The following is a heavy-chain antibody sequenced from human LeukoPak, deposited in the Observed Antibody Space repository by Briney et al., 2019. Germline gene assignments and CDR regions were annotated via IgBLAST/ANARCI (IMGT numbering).Heavy chain of an antibody. CDR2: IYYTGST. D-gene: IGHD3-10*01. V-gene: IGHV4-39*07. CDR3: AREDGSGTYYRDY. J-gene: IGHJ4*02. Sequence: SETLSLTCTVSGGSISSSSYYWGWLRQPPGKGREWIGSIYYTGSTYFNPSLKSRASISLDTSKNQFSLRLNSVTAADTAVYYCAREDGSGTYYRDYGGQGTPVTVSS. CDR1: GGSISSSSYY.